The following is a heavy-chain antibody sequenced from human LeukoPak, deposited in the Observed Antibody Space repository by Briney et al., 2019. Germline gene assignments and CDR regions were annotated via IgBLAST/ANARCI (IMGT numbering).Heavy chain of an antibody. D-gene: IGHD6-13*01. Sequence: ASVKVSCKASGYTFSSFGLSWVRQAPGQGLEWMGWISPSNGNTNYAESLQGRISMTADTSTNTVYMELRSLTSDDTAFYYCARDVATAESENQLFDPWGQGTLVTVSS. J-gene: IGHJ5*02. CDR2: ISPSNGNT. V-gene: IGHV1-18*01. CDR3: ARDVATAESENQLFDP. CDR1: GYTFSSFG.